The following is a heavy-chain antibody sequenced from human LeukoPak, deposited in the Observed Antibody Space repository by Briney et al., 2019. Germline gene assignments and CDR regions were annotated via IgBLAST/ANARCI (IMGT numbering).Heavy chain of an antibody. J-gene: IGHJ4*02. D-gene: IGHD6-13*01. CDR2: ISAYNGNT. V-gene: IGHV1-18*01. Sequence: ASGKVSWKAAGYTSTSYGISWVRQVHGQGLEWMGWISAYNGNTNYAQKLQGRVTMTTDTSTSTAYMELRSLRSDDTTVYYCARAWYEDYWGQGTLVTVSS. CDR1: GYTSTSYG. CDR3: ARAWYEDY.